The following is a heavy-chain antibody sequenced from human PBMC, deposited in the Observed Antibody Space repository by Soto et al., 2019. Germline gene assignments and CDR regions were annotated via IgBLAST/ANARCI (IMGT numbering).Heavy chain of an antibody. Sequence: QLQLQESGPGLVKPSETLSLTCTVSGGSISSSSYYWGWIRQPPGKGLEWIGSIYYSGSTYYNPPLKSRVTISVDTSKNQFSLKLSSVTAADTAVYYCARCSSGCHLPWGQGTLVTVSS. CDR3: ARCSSGCHLP. V-gene: IGHV4-39*01. J-gene: IGHJ5*02. CDR1: GGSISSSSYY. D-gene: IGHD6-19*01. CDR2: IYYSGST.